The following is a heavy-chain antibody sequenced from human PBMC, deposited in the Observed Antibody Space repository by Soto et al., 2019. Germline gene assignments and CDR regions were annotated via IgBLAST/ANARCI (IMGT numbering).Heavy chain of an antibody. CDR3: AKARGRTWYEDY. J-gene: IGHJ4*02. D-gene: IGHD6-13*01. CDR2: ISGSGNTT. V-gene: IGHV3-23*01. CDR1: GFTFSSYA. Sequence: EVQLLESGGGLVQPGGSLRLSCAASGFTFSSYAMTWVRQAPGKGLEWVSPISGSGNTTYYADSVKGRFTISRDSSKNTLYLQMNSLRPEDTAVYYCAKARGRTWYEDYWGQGTLVTVSS.